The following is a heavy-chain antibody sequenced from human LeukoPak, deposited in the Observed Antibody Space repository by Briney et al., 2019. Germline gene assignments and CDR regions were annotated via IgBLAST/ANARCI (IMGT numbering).Heavy chain of an antibody. CDR3: ARGSTPDTIVGYDY. J-gene: IGHJ4*02. D-gene: IGHD1-26*01. CDR1: GFTFSSYE. Sequence: PGGALRLSCAASGFTFSSYEMNWVRQAPGKGLEWVSYISSSGSTIYYADSVKGRFTISRDNAKNSLYLQMNSLRAEDTAVYYCARGSTPDTIVGYDYWGQGTLVTVSP. V-gene: IGHV3-48*03. CDR2: ISSSGSTI.